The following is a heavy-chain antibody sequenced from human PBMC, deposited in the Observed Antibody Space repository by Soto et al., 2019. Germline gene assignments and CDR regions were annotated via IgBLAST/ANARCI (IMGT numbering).Heavy chain of an antibody. Sequence: GGSLRLSCAASVFTFSSYSMNWVRQAPGKGLEWVSSISSSSSYIYYADSVKGRFTISRDNAKNSLYLQMNSLRAEDTAVYYCARGALRYYDSSGYYKPDAFDIWGQGTMVTVSS. D-gene: IGHD3-22*01. V-gene: IGHV3-21*01. CDR1: VFTFSSYS. J-gene: IGHJ3*02. CDR2: ISSSSSYI. CDR3: ARGALRYYDSSGYYKPDAFDI.